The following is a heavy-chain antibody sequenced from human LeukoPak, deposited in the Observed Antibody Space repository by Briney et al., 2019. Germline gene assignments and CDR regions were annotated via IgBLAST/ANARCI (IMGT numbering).Heavy chain of an antibody. CDR2: INHSGST. J-gene: IGHJ4*02. Sequence: PSETLSLTCAVYGGSFSGYYWSWTRQPPGKGLEWIGEINHSGSTNYNPSLKSRVTISVDTSKNQFSLKLSSVTAADTAVYYCARGEYYGSGSYYYWGQGTLVTVSS. CDR3: ARGEYYGSGSYYY. CDR1: GGSFSGYY. V-gene: IGHV4-34*01. D-gene: IGHD3-10*01.